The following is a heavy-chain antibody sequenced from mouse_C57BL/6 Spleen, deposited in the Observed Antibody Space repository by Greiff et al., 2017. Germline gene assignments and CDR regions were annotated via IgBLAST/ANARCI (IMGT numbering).Heavy chain of an antibody. D-gene: IGHD2-1*01. CDR2: INPGGGGT. CDR1: GYAFTNYL. V-gene: IGHV1-54*01. CDR3: GGGNYGEFDD. Sequence: QVQLQQSGAELVRPGTSVKLSCKASGYAFTNYLIEWVKQRPGQGLEWIGVINPGGGGTNYNEKFKGKATLTADKSSSTAYMQRSSLTSEDSAVYVCGGGNYGEFDDWGKGTMVTVSA. J-gene: IGHJ3*01.